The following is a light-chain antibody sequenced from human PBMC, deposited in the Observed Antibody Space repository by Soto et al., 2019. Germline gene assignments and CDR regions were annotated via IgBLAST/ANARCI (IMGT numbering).Light chain of an antibody. CDR3: QQYGSSSIT. J-gene: IGKJ5*01. V-gene: IGKV3-20*01. Sequence: TQSPATLSVSPGERATLSCRASQSVSSNLAWYRQKPGQAPRLLIYGASNRATGIPDRFSGSGSGTDFTLTISRLEPEDFAVYYCQQYGSSSITFGQGARLE. CDR2: GAS. CDR1: QSVSSN.